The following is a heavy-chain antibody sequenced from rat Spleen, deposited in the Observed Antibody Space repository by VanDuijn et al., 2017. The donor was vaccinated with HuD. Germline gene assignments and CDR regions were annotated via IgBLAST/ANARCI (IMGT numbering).Heavy chain of an antibody. CDR3: ARGGLRRDYVMDA. CDR1: GFTFSDYY. V-gene: IGHV5-29*01. J-gene: IGHJ4*01. Sequence: EVQLVESDGGLVQPGRSLKLSCAASGFTFSDYYMAWVRQAPTKGLEWVATISYDGSSTYYRDSVKGRFTISRDNAKSTLYLQMDSLRSEDTATYYCARGGLRRDYVMDAWGQGASVTVSS. D-gene: IGHD1-11*01. CDR2: ISYDGSST.